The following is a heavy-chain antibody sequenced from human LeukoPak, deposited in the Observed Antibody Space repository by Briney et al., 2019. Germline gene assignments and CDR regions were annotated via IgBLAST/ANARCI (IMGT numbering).Heavy chain of an antibody. D-gene: IGHD5-18*01. Sequence: SETLSLTCTVSGGSISSGDYYWSWIRQPPGKGLEWIGYIYYSGSTYYNPSLKSRVTISVDTSKNQFSLKLSSVTAADTAVYYCARGNNRQGIWLTRWGQGTLVTVSS. J-gene: IGHJ4*02. CDR2: IYYSGST. CDR1: GGSISSGDYY. CDR3: ARGNNRQGIWLTR. V-gene: IGHV4-30-4*08.